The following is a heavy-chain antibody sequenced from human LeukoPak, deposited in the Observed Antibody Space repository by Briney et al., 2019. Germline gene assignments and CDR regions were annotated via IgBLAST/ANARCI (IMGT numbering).Heavy chain of an antibody. CDR3: ARSNYGYQKPFDH. Sequence: PSETLSLTCTVSGGSINGYYWSWIRQPPGKGLEFIGYIYLSGGTKYSPSLMGRVTISIDRSKQQFSLRVSSVTAADTAVYYCARSNYGYQKPFDHWGQGTLVTVSS. D-gene: IGHD5-24*01. J-gene: IGHJ5*02. CDR1: GGSINGYY. V-gene: IGHV4-59*01. CDR2: IYLSGGT.